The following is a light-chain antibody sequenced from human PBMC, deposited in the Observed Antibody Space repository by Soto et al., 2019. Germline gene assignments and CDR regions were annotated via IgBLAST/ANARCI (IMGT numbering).Light chain of an antibody. CDR2: DLS. Sequence: QAVVTQEPSLTVSPGGTVTLTCGSSTGTVTSDHWPYWLQQKPGQAPRTLIYDLSDKPSWTPARFSGSLLGDKAALALSGAQPEDEAEYSCFLSYSGVVIFGGGTKLTVL. V-gene: IGLV7-46*01. J-gene: IGLJ2*01. CDR3: FLSYSGVVI. CDR1: TGTVTSDHW.